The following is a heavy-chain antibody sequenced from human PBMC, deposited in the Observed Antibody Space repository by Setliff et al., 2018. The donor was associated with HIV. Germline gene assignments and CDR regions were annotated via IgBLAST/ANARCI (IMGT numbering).Heavy chain of an antibody. CDR1: GYTFDAKY. CDR2: INPNSGGT. V-gene: IGHV1-2*02. J-gene: IGHJ5*02. D-gene: IGHD2-2*01. Sequence: ASVKVSCKTSGYTFDAKYIHWARQAPGQGLEWMGWINPNSGGTNYARKFQGRVTMTRDTSISTAYMELNSLRSDDTAVYYCTRHRVVPAALNWFDPWGQGTLVTVSS. CDR3: TRHRVVPAALNWFDP.